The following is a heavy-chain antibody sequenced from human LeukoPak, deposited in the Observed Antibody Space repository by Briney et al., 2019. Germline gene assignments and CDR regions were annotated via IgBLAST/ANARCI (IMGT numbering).Heavy chain of an antibody. CDR1: GYTFTSYY. Sequence: GASVKVSCKASGYTFTSYYMHWVRQAPGQGLEWMGGIIPIFGTANYAQKFQGRVTITADESTSTAYMELSSLRSEDTAVYYCASRDYYDSSGYYPPVPSIDYWGQGTLVTVSS. D-gene: IGHD3-22*01. CDR3: ASRDYYDSSGYYPPVPSIDY. J-gene: IGHJ4*02. V-gene: IGHV1-69*13. CDR2: IIPIFGTA.